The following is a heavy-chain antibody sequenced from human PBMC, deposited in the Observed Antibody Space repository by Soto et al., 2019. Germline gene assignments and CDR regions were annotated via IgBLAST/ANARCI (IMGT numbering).Heavy chain of an antibody. Sequence: EVQLVESGGGLVQPGRSLRLSCAASGLSFDDYAMQWVRQVPGKGLEWVSGISWNGGSIGYADSVKGRFSISRDNAKNSLYLQMNSLRVEDTALYYCAKSMGGTANGMGVWGQGTTVTVSS. J-gene: IGHJ6*02. CDR3: AKSMGGTANGMGV. D-gene: IGHD2-21*02. CDR1: GLSFDDYA. V-gene: IGHV3-9*01. CDR2: ISWNGGSI.